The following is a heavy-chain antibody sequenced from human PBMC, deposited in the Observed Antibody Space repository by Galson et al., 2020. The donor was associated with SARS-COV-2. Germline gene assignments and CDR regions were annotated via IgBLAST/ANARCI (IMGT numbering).Heavy chain of an antibody. D-gene: IGHD3-10*01. CDR3: AIPGAIYYGSGSYYNARFMDV. CDR2: INWNGGST. Sequence: GGSVRLSCAASGLTFDDYGMSWVRQAPGKGLEWVSGINWNGGSTGYADSVKGRFTISRDNAKNSLYLQMNSLRAEDTALYHCAIPGAIYYGSGSYYNARFMDVWGKGTTVTVSS. J-gene: IGHJ6*03. V-gene: IGHV3-20*01. CDR1: GLTFDDYG.